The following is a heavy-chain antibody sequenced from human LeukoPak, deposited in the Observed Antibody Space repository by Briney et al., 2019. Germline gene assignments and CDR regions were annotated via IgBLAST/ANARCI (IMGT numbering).Heavy chain of an antibody. V-gene: IGHV3-21*01. J-gene: IGHJ6*03. CDR2: ISSSSSYI. CDR3: ARERDYMDV. CDR1: GFTFSSYS. Sequence: GGSLRLSCAASGFTFSSYSMNWVRQAPGKGLEWVSSISSSSSYIYYAGSVKGRFTISRDNAKNSLYLQMNSLRAEDTAVYYCARERDYMDVWGKGTTVTVSS.